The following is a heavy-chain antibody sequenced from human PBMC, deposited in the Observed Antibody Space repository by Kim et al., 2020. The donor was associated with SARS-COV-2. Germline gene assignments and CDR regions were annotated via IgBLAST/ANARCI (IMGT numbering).Heavy chain of an antibody. Sequence: GGSLRLSCSASGFTFSSYAMHWVRQAPGKGLEYVSAISSNGGSTYYADSVKGRFTISRDNSKNTLYLQMSSLRAEDTAVYYCVKKSSGYGLENWFDPWGQGTLVTVSS. D-gene: IGHD5-12*01. V-gene: IGHV3-64D*06. J-gene: IGHJ5*02. CDR1: GFTFSSYA. CDR3: VKKSSGYGLENWFDP. CDR2: ISSNGGST.